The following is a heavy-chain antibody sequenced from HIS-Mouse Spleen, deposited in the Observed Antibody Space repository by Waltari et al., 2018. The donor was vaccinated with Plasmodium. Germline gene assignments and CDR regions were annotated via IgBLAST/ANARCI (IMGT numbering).Heavy chain of an antibody. Sequence: EVQLVESGGGLVQPGGSLRLSWAASGFTFSRYDMHWVRQATGKGLEWVSAIGTAGDTYYPGSVKGRFTISRENAKNSLYLQMNSLRAGDTAVYYCARGRWNHAFDIWGQGTMVTVSS. J-gene: IGHJ3*02. D-gene: IGHD1-1*01. CDR1: GFTFSRYD. CDR2: IGTAGDT. V-gene: IGHV3-13*01. CDR3: ARGRWNHAFDI.